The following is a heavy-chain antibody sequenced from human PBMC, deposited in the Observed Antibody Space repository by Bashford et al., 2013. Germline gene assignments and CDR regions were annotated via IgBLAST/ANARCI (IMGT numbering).Heavy chain of an antibody. V-gene: IGHV1-2*02. Sequence: ASVKVSCKTSGYTFTGYYMHWVRQAPGQGLEWMGWINPKSGGTNYAQKFQGRVTMTRDTSLSTAYMELSRLRFDDTAMYYCVPSVACSVSPCNFYFDYWGQGTLVTVSS. CDR3: VPSVACSVSPCNFYFDY. J-gene: IGHJ4*02. CDR2: INPKSGGT. CDR1: GYTFTGYY. D-gene: IGHD2-15*01.